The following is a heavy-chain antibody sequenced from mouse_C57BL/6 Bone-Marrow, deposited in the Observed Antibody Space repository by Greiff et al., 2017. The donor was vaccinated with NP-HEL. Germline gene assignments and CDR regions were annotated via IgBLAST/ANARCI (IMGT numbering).Heavy chain of an antibody. J-gene: IGHJ1*03. CDR2: ISSGSSTI. CDR1: GFTFSDYG. V-gene: IGHV5-17*01. CDR3: ARSYAGYFDV. D-gene: IGHD1-1*01. Sequence: VQLQQSGGGLVKPGGSLKLSCAASGFTFSDYGMHWVRQAPEKGLEWVAYISSGSSTIYYADTVKGRFTISRDNAKNTLFLQMTSLRSEDTAMYYCARSYAGYFDVWGTGTTVTVSS.